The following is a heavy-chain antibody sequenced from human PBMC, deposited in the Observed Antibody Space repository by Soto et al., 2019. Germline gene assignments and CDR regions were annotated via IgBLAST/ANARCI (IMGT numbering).Heavy chain of an antibody. J-gene: IGHJ6*03. V-gene: IGHV4-34*01. D-gene: IGHD3-16*01. Sequence: SETLSLTCAVYGGSFSGYYWSWIRQPPGKGLEWIGEINHSGSTNYNPSLKSRVTISVDTSKNQFSLKLSSVTAADTAVYYCARMGVHRNYYYYYYMDVWGKGTTVTVS. CDR3: ARMGVHRNYYYYYYMDV. CDR2: INHSGST. CDR1: GGSFSGYY.